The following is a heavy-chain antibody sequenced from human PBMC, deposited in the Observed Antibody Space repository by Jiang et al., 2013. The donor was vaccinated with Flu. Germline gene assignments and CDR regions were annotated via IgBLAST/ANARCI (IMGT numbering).Heavy chain of an antibody. CDR1: GGSISSGGYY. CDR3: ARALGTNVDIVATIPDY. V-gene: IGHV4-31*03. D-gene: IGHD5-12*01. J-gene: IGHJ4*02. CDR2: IYYSGST. Sequence: GLVKPSQTLSLTCTVSGGSISSGGYYWSWIRQHPGKGLEWIGYIYYSGSTYYNPSLKSRVTISVDTSKNQFSLKLSSVTAADTAVYYCARALGTNVDIVATIPDYWGQGTLVTVSS.